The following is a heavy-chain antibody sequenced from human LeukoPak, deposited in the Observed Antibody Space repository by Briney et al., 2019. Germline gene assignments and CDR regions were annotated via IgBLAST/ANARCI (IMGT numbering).Heavy chain of an antibody. J-gene: IGHJ4*02. Sequence: GGSLRLSCAASGFTFSSYAMSWVRQAPGKGLEWVAIIWYDRSNKYYADSVKGRFTISRDNSKNTLYLQMNSLRAEDTAVYYCARDRGDYSLDYWGQGTLVTVSS. D-gene: IGHD4-17*01. CDR1: GFTFSSYA. CDR3: ARDRGDYSLDY. CDR2: IWYDRSNK. V-gene: IGHV3-33*08.